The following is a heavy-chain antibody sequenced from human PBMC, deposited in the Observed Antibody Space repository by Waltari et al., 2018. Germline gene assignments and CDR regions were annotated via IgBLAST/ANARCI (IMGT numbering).Heavy chain of an antibody. V-gene: IGHV4-39*01. CDR3: ATYIGASVGTAAFDV. J-gene: IGHJ3*01. CDR2: MSYSGAT. D-gene: IGHD1-1*01. Sequence: QLQLQESGPGLVKPSETLSLTCSVSGVSITSNRHYWGWIRQPPGQGLAWIGTMSYSGATYSSPSLKSRVTISRDTSKDQLSLKLGSVTAADTAIYYCATYIGASVGTAAFDVWGQGTMVSVSS. CDR1: GVSITSNRHY.